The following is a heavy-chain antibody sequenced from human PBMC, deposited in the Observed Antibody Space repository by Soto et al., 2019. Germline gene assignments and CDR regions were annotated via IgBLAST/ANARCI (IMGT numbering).Heavy chain of an antibody. J-gene: IGHJ6*02. V-gene: IGHV3-7*03. CDR2: IKQDGSEK. CDR3: ARSDYVWGSHDYYYYYGMDV. CDR1: GFTFSSYW. Sequence: PGGSLRLSGAASGFTFSSYWMSWVRQTPGKGLEWVANIKQDGSEKYYVDSVKGRFTISRDNAKNSLYLQMNSLRAEDTAVYYCARSDYVWGSHDYYYYYGMDVWGQGTTVTVSS. D-gene: IGHD3-16*01.